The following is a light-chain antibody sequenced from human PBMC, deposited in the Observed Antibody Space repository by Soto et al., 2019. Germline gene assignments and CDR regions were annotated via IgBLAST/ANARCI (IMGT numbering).Light chain of an antibody. Sequence: QSALTQPPSASGSPGQSVTISCTGTSSDVGGYNTVSWYQQHPGKAPKLMIYEVSKRPSGVPDRFSGSKSGNTASLTVSGLQAGDEADYYCRSYAGSAFVFGTGTKVTVL. CDR1: SSDVGGYNT. J-gene: IGLJ1*01. V-gene: IGLV2-8*01. CDR2: EVS. CDR3: RSYAGSAFV.